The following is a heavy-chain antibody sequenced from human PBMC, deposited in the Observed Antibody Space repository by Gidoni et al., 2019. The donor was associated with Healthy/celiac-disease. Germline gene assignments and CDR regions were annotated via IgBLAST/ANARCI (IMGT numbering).Heavy chain of an antibody. CDR3: AKERTILGVVMPTFDY. D-gene: IGHD3-3*01. CDR2: SSGSGGRT. V-gene: IGHV3-23*01. J-gene: IGHJ4*02. CDR1: GFTFSSYA. Sequence: VQLLESGGGLVQPGGSLRLFCSASGFTFSSYAMSWGGQAPGKGMEWGAVSSGSGGRTYYADSVKGRFTSSRDKSKNKLYLQMNSLRAEDTAVYYCAKERTILGVVMPTFDYWGQGTLVTVSS.